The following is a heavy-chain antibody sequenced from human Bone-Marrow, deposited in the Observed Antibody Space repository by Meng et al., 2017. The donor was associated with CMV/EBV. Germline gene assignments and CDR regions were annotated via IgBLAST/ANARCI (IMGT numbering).Heavy chain of an antibody. CDR3: ARAKLRQLYGMDV. Sequence: GESLKISCAASGFTFSSYEMNWVRQAPGTGLEWVSYISASGETTYYADSVKGRFTISRDKAKNSLYLQMNSLRAEDTAVYYCARAKLRQLYGMDVWGQGTTVTVSS. D-gene: IGHD3-3*01. CDR1: GFTFSSYE. CDR2: ISASGETT. V-gene: IGHV3-48*03. J-gene: IGHJ6*02.